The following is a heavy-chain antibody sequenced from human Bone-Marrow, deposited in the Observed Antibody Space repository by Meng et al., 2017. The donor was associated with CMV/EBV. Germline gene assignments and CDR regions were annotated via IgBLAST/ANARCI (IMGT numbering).Heavy chain of an antibody. Sequence: SETLSLTCSVSGGSISSYYWSWIRQAPGKGLEWIGYMYDNGRTKYNPSLKSRVTISVGTSKNQISLKLSSVTAADTATYFCAHQWVVYGRLDSWGQGTLVTVSS. V-gene: IGHV4-59*01. CDR1: GGSISSYY. CDR2: MYDNGRT. D-gene: IGHD2-8*02. CDR3: AHQWVVYGRLDS. J-gene: IGHJ4*02.